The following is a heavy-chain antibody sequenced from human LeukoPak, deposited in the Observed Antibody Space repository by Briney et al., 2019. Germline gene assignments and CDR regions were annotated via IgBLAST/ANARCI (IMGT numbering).Heavy chain of an antibody. CDR2: INHSGST. J-gene: IGHJ4*02. D-gene: IGHD3-22*01. V-gene: IGHV4-34*01. CDR1: GGSFSGYY. CDR3: ARESHYYDSSGYSPFLYS. Sequence: SETLSLTCAVYGGSFSGYYWSWIRQPPGKGLEWIGEINHSGSTNYNPSLKSRVTISVDTSKNQFSLKLSSVTAADTAVYYCARESHYYDSSGYSPFLYSWGQGTLVTVSS.